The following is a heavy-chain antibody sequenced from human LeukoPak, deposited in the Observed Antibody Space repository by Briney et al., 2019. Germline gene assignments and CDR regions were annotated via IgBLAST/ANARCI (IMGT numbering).Heavy chain of an antibody. Sequence: ASVKVSCKASGYTFTGYYMHWVRQAPGQGLEWMGWINPNSGGTNYAQKFQGRVTMTRDASISTAYMELSRLRSDDTAVYYCARDGAQLWYNWFDPWGQGTLVTVSS. V-gene: IGHV1-2*02. CDR2: INPNSGGT. CDR3: ARDGAQLWYNWFDP. D-gene: IGHD5-18*01. CDR1: GYTFTGYY. J-gene: IGHJ5*02.